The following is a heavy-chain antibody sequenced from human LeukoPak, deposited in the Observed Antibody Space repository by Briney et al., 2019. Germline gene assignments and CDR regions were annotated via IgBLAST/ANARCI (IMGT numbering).Heavy chain of an antibody. Sequence: GASVKVSCKASGYTFTSYDINWVRQATGQGLEWMGWMNPNSGNTGYAQKFQGRVTMTRNTSISTAYMELSSLRSEDTAVYYCARVDRITIFGVVIQPRPQGMDVWGQGTTVTVSS. D-gene: IGHD3-3*01. CDR2: MNPNSGNT. V-gene: IGHV1-8*01. J-gene: IGHJ6*02. CDR3: ARVDRITIFGVVIQPRPQGMDV. CDR1: GYTFTSYD.